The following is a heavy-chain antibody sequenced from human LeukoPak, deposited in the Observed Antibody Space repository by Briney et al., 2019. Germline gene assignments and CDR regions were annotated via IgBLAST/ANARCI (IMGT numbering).Heavy chain of an antibody. CDR3: AREASTIFGVAITYGGGDY. CDR2: INPNSGGT. CDR1: GGTFSSYA. V-gene: IGHV1-2*02. J-gene: IGHJ4*02. D-gene: IGHD3-3*01. Sequence: ASVKVSCKASGGTFSSYAISWVRQAPGQGLEWMGWINPNSGGTNYAQKFQGRVTMTRDTSISTAYMELSRLRSDDTAVYYCAREASTIFGVAITYGGGDYWGQGTLVTVSS.